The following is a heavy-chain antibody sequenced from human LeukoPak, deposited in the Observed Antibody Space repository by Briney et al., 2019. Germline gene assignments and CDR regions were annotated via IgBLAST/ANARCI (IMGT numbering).Heavy chain of an antibody. CDR2: INHSGST. CDR1: GGSFSGYY. Sequence: SETLSLTCAVYGGSFSGYYWSWIRQPPGKGLEWIGEINHSGSTNYNPSLKSRVTISVDTSKNQFSLKLSSVTAADTAVYYCVSSGKKTGNNWFDPWGQGTLVTVSS. D-gene: IGHD6-19*01. J-gene: IGHJ5*02. CDR3: VSSGKKTGNNWFDP. V-gene: IGHV4-34*01.